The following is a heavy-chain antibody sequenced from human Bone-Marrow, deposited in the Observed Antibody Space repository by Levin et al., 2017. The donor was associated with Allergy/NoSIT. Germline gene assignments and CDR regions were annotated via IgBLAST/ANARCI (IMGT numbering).Heavy chain of an antibody. Sequence: SCAASGFTFGSCAMHWVRQTPGKGLEWVSFISYDGTEKYYADSVTGRFTISRDNSKNTLYLQMDSLRAEDTAVYYCATECFRGRTEFDYWGQGTLVTVSS. V-gene: IGHV3-30-3*01. CDR3: ATECFRGRTEFDY. D-gene: IGHD3-3*01. CDR2: ISYDGTEK. J-gene: IGHJ4*02. CDR1: GFTFGSCA.